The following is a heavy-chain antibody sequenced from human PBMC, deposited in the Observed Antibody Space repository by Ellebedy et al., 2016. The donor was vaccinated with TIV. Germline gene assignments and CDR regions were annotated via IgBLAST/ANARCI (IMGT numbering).Heavy chain of an antibody. CDR2: IYYSGST. D-gene: IGHD6-19*01. J-gene: IGHJ5*02. V-gene: IGHV4-59*01. Sequence: MPSETLSLTCTVSGGSISSYYRSWIRQPPGKGLEWIGYIYYSGSTNYNPSLKSRVTISVDTSKNQFSLKLSSVTAADTAVYYCARSVQWLVPGWFDPWGQGTLVTVSS. CDR1: GGSISSYY. CDR3: ARSVQWLVPGWFDP.